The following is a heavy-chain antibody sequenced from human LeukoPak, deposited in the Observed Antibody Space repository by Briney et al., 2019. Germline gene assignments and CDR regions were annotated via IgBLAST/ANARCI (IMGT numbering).Heavy chain of an antibody. V-gene: IGHV3-15*01. CDR3: TTDGLIWFGESPRY. D-gene: IGHD3-10*01. CDR1: GFTFSNAW. J-gene: IGHJ4*02. Sequence: SGGSLRLSCAASGFTFSNAWMSWVRQAPGKGLEWVGRIKSKTDGGTTDYAAPVKGRFTISRDDSKNTLYLQMNSLKTEDTAVYYCTTDGLIWFGESPRYWGQGTLVTVSS. CDR2: IKSKTDGGTT.